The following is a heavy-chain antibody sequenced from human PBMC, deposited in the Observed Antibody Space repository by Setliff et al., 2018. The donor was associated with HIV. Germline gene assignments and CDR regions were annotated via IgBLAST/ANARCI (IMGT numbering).Heavy chain of an antibody. CDR2: VYHSGGT. CDR3: ARRGESTGSWFSSWYSYDMDV. V-gene: IGHV4-39*01. Sequence: SETLSLTCTVSGGSISSFSYYWAWIRQSPGKGLEWIGNVYHSGGTDYNPSLRSRVSISVDTSTNQFSLSLASVTAADTAVYYCARRGESTGSWFSSWYSYDMDVWGQGTTVTVSS. J-gene: IGHJ6*02. CDR1: GGSISSFSYY. D-gene: IGHD2-15*01.